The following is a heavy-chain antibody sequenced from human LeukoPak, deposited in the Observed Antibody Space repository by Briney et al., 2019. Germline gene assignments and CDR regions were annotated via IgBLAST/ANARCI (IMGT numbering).Heavy chain of an antibody. CDR3: ARDLTYYYDSSGYYWRVFFYY. D-gene: IGHD3-22*01. CDR1: GFTFISSS. Sequence: GGCLRPSFSASGFTFISSSMNSVRQAPGKGLGWVSSISSSSSYIYYADSVKGRFTISRDNARNSLYLQMNSLRAEDTAVYYCARDLTYYYDSSGYYWRVFFYYWGQGTLVTVSS. V-gene: IGHV3-21*01. J-gene: IGHJ4*02. CDR2: ISSSSSYI.